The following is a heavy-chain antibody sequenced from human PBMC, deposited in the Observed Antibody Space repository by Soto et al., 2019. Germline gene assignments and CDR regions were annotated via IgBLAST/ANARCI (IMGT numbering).Heavy chain of an antibody. V-gene: IGHV3-48*02. J-gene: IGHJ6*02. Sequence: PVGSLGLSCAASGFTFSSYSMNWVRQAPGKGLEWVSYISSSSSTIYYADSVKGRFTISRDNAKNSLYLQMNSLRDEDTAVYYCARGFRLAGYSSGWYSEGMDVWGQGTTVTVSS. CDR3: ARGFRLAGYSSGWYSEGMDV. CDR2: ISSSSSTI. CDR1: GFTFSSYS. D-gene: IGHD6-19*01.